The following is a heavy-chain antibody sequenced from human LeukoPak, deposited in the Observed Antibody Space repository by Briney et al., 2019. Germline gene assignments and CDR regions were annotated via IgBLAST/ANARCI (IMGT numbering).Heavy chain of an antibody. CDR2: IYHSGST. D-gene: IGHD3-10*01. CDR1: GGSISSGYY. V-gene: IGHV4-38-2*02. CDR3: ASSVTMVRGVPLDY. Sequence: PSETLSLTCTVSGGSISSGYYWGWIRQPPGKGLEWIGSIYHSGSTYYNPSLKSRVTISVDTSKNQFSLKLSSVTAADTAVYYCASSVTMVRGVPLDYWGQGTLVTVSS. J-gene: IGHJ4*02.